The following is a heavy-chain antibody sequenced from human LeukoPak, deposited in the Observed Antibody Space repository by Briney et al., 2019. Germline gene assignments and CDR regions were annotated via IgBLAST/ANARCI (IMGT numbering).Heavy chain of an antibody. D-gene: IGHD4-17*01. V-gene: IGHV1-18*01. CDR1: GYTFTSYG. Sequence: GASVKVSFKASGYTFTSYGISWVRQAPGQGLEWMGWISAYNGNTNYAQKLQGRVTMTTDTSTSTAYMELRSLRSDDTAVYYCARDRPHGDHNYYYYGMDVWGQGTTVTVSS. J-gene: IGHJ6*02. CDR2: ISAYNGNT. CDR3: ARDRPHGDHNYYYYGMDV.